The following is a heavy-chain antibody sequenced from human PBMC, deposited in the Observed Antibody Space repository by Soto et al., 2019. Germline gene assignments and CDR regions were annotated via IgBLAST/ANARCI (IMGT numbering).Heavy chain of an antibody. D-gene: IGHD3-16*01. CDR1: GGSFRGYY. CDR3: ARGGGKLLHWLDP. CDR2: INHSGST. V-gene: IGHV4-34*01. Sequence: SETLSLTCAVYGGSFRGYYWSWIRQPPGKGLEWIGEINHSGSTNYNPSLKSRVTISVDTSKNQFSLKLSSVTAADTAVYYCARGGGKLLHWLDPWGQGTLVTVSS. J-gene: IGHJ5*02.